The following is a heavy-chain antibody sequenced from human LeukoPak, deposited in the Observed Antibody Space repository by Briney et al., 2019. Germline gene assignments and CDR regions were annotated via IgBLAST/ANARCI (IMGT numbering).Heavy chain of an antibody. V-gene: IGHV3-11*04. J-gene: IGHJ3*02. D-gene: IGHD2-15*01. CDR1: GFTFGDYY. Sequence: GGSLRLSCAASGFTFGDYYMSWIRQAPGKGLEWISHISITGSIIFYADSVKGRFTVSRDNAKNSLYLQMYSLRAEDTAVYYCARAVAATKGSDAFDIWGQGTMVTVSS. CDR2: ISITGSII. CDR3: ARAVAATKGSDAFDI.